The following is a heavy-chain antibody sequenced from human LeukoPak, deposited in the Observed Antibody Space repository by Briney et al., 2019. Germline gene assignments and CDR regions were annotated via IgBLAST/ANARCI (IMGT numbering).Heavy chain of an antibody. CDR3: AKTPMDSYGYNYYYYMDV. CDR1: GFTFFSYT. D-gene: IGHD5-18*01. CDR2: ISSTRSYI. V-gene: IGHV3-21*04. Sequence: PGGSLRLSCAASGFTFFSYTMNWVRQAPGKGLEWVSSISSTRSYIYYADSVKGRFTISRDNAKNSLYLQMNSLRAEDTAVYYCAKTPMDSYGYNYYYYMDVWGKGTTVTISS. J-gene: IGHJ6*03.